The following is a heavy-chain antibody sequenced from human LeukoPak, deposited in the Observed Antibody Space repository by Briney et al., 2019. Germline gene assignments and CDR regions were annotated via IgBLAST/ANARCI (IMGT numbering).Heavy chain of an antibody. J-gene: IGHJ4*02. CDR2: IYTSGST. CDR3: ARGTPGDPSNFDY. V-gene: IGHV4-61*02. D-gene: IGHD7-27*01. Sequence: SETLSLTCTVSGGSISSGSYYWSWIRQPAGKGLEWIGRIYTSGSTNYNPSLKSRVTISVDTSKNQFSLKLSSVTAADTAVYYCARGTPGDPSNFDYWGQGTLVTVSS. CDR1: GGSISSGSYY.